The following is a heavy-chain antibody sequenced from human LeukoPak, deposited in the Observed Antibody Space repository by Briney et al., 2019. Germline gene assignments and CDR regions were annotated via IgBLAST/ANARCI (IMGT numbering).Heavy chain of an antibody. CDR2: IYYSGRT. D-gene: IGHD3-22*01. V-gene: IGHV4-39*01. Sequence: SETLSLTCTVSGGSISSSSYYWGWIRQPPGKGLGWIGSIYYSGRTYYNPSLKSRVTISVDTSKNQFSLKLSSVTAADTAVYYCARRHDSSGYGAFDIWGQGTMVTVSS. CDR1: GGSISSSSYY. CDR3: ARRHDSSGYGAFDI. J-gene: IGHJ3*02.